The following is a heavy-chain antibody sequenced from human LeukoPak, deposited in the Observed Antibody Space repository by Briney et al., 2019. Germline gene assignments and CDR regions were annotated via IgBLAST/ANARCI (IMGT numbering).Heavy chain of an antibody. D-gene: IGHD2-8*01. V-gene: IGHV4-61*02. CDR2: IYTSGST. CDR3: AREPMDGMDV. J-gene: IGHJ6*02. Sequence: PSQTLSLTCTVSGGSISSGSYYWSWIRQPAGKGLEWIGRIYTSGSTNYNPSLKSRVTISVDTSKNQFSLKLSSVTAADTAVYCCAREPMDGMDVWGQGTTVTVSS. CDR1: GGSISSGSYY.